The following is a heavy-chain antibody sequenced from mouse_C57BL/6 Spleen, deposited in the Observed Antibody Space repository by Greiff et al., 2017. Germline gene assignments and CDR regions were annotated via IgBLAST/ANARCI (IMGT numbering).Heavy chain of an antibody. D-gene: IGHD1-1*01. J-gene: IGHJ4*01. CDR3: ALYYGSSDYYAMDY. V-gene: IGHV1-4*01. CDR1: GYTFPSYT. Sequence: QVQLQQSGAELARPGASVKMSCKASGYTFPSYTMHWVKQRPGQGLEWIGYINPSSGYTKYNQKFKDKTTLTAEKSSSTAYMQRSSLTSEDSAVYYCALYYGSSDYYAMDYWGQGTSVTVSS. CDR2: INPSSGYT.